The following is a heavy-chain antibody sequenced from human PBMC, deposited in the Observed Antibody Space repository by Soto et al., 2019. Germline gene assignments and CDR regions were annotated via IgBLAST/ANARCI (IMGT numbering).Heavy chain of an antibody. CDR1: GFSFSSYG. Sequence: QVQLVESGGGVVQPGKSLRLSCAASGFSFSSYGMHWVRQAPGKGLEWVAVIWYDGSNEDYADSVKARFAISRDNSKNTLYLQMNSLRADDTAVYYCARDRDYYDNSGYALDIWGQGTVVTVSS. J-gene: IGHJ3*02. CDR3: ARDRDYYDNSGYALDI. V-gene: IGHV3-33*01. D-gene: IGHD3-22*01. CDR2: IWYDGSNE.